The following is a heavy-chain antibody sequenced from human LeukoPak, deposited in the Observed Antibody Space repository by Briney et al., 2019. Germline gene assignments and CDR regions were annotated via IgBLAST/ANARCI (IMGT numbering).Heavy chain of an antibody. J-gene: IGHJ4*02. CDR3: ARRGNYPHFDY. Sequence: SETLSLTCTVSGGSISSSSYYWGWIRQPPGKGLEWIGSIYYSGSTYYNPSLKSRVTISVDTSKNQFSLKLSSVTAADTAVYYCARRGNYPHFDYWGQGTLATVSS. CDR2: IYYSGST. V-gene: IGHV4-39*01. CDR1: GGSISSSSYY. D-gene: IGHD4-11*01.